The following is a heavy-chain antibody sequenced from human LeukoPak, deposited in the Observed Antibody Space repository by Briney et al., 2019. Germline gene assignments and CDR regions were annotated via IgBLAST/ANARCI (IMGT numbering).Heavy chain of an antibody. CDR2: ISGSGGST. CDR3: AKIALFRYWHY. Sequence: PGGSLRLSCVASGFTFSSYWMNWVRQAPGKGLEWVSAISGSGGSTYYADSVKGRFTISRDNSKNTLYLQMNSLRAEDTAVYYCAKIALFRYWHYWGQGTLVTVSS. CDR1: GFTFSSYW. V-gene: IGHV3-23*01. D-gene: IGHD2-8*02. J-gene: IGHJ4*02.